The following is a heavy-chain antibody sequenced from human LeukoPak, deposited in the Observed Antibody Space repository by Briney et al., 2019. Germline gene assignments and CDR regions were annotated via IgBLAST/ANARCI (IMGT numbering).Heavy chain of an antibody. J-gene: IGHJ5*02. Sequence: GGSLRLSCAASGFTVSSNYRSWVRQAPGKGLEWVSVIYSGGTTYYADSVKGRFTISRDNSKNTLYLQMNSLRAEDTAVYYCARVNYDYVRGSFRYNWFDPWGQGTLVTVSS. CDR1: GFTVSSNY. CDR2: IYSGGTT. V-gene: IGHV3-53*01. D-gene: IGHD3-16*02. CDR3: ARVNYDYVRGSFRYNWFDP.